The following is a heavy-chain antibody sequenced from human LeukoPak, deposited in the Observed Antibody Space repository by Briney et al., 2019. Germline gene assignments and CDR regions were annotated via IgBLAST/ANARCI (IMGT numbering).Heavy chain of an antibody. CDR2: ISTSGSTSGST. V-gene: IGHV4-4*07. D-gene: IGHD6-13*01. Sequence: SETLSLICSVSGGSISSYPWSWIRQPAGKGLEWIGRISTSGSTSGSTNYIPSLKSRITISVDKSKNQFSLKLSSVTAADTAIYYCARDRGSNWSFVRDWGQGMLVTVSS. CDR3: ARDRGSNWSFVRD. CDR1: GGSISSYP. J-gene: IGHJ4*02.